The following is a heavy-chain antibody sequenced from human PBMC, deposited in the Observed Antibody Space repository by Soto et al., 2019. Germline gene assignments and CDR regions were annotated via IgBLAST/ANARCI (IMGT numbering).Heavy chain of an antibody. J-gene: IGHJ6*02. V-gene: IGHV3-23*01. CDR2: ISGSGGST. Sequence: GGSLRLSCAASGFTFSSYAMSWVRQAPGKGLEWVSAISGSGGSTYYADSVKGRFTISRDNSKNTLYPQMNSLRAEDTAVYYCAKYLGVGGALFRYGMDVWGQGTKVTVSS. CDR3: AKYLGVGGALFRYGMDV. CDR1: GFTFSSYA. D-gene: IGHD3-16*01.